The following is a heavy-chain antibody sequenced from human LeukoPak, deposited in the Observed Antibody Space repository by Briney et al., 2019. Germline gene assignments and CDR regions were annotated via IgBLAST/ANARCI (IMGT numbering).Heavy chain of an antibody. V-gene: IGHV3-48*02. CDR2: ISSSSSTI. CDR3: ARDPRTYYDILTGYYTLDY. Sequence: GGSLRLSCAASGFTFSSYAMSWVRQAPGKGLEWVSYISSSSSTIYYADSVKGRFTISRDNAKNSLYLQMNSLRDEDTAVYYCARDPRTYYDILTGYYTLDYWGQGTLVTVSS. J-gene: IGHJ4*02. CDR1: GFTFSSYA. D-gene: IGHD3-9*01.